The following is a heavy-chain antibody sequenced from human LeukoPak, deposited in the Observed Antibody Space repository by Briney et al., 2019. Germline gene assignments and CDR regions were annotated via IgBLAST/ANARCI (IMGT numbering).Heavy chain of an antibody. D-gene: IGHD2-21*02. Sequence: SETLSLTCTVSGGSISRYYWSWVRQPAGKRLEWIGRIYTSGSTNYNPSLKSRVTMSVDTSKNQFSLKLTSVTAADTAVYYCARMKDCGGDCYSVDYWGQGTLVTVSS. CDR2: IYTSGST. J-gene: IGHJ4*02. CDR1: GGSISRYY. V-gene: IGHV4-4*07. CDR3: ARMKDCGGDCYSVDY.